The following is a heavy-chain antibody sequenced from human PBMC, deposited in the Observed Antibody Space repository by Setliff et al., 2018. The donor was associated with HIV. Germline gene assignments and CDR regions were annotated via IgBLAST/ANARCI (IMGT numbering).Heavy chain of an antibody. J-gene: IGHJ4*02. CDR2: IRSKNYGETT. Sequence: SLRLSCTTSGFTFSEYAINWVRQAPGKGLEWVGFIRSKNYGETTESAASVKGRFTISRDNAKNTLYPQMNSLRAEDTAVYYCARDRSGYYGSGSYLFDYWGQGTLVTVSS. D-gene: IGHD3-10*01. V-gene: IGHV3-49*04. CDR3: ARDRSGYYGSGSYLFDY. CDR1: GFTFSEYA.